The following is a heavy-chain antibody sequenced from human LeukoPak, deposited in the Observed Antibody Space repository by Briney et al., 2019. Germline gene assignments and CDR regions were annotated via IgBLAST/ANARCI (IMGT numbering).Heavy chain of an antibody. CDR3: ARVEIQLQTTVTTFRLTGDYYYGMDV. V-gene: IGHV1-3*01. J-gene: IGHJ6*02. CDR2: INAGNGNT. CDR1: GYTFTSYA. Sequence: ASVKVSCKASGYTFTSYAMHWVRQAPGQRLEWMGWINAGNGNTKYSQKFQGRVTITADESTSTAYMELSSLRSEDTAVYYCARVEIQLQTTVTTFRLTGDYYYGMDVWGQGTTVTVSS. D-gene: IGHD4-17*01.